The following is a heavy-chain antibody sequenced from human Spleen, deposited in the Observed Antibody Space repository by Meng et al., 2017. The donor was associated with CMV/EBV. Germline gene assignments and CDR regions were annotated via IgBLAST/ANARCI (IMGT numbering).Heavy chain of an antibody. J-gene: IGHJ6*02. CDR2: IRYDGSSK. V-gene: IGHV3-30*02. CDR1: GFTFSSYG. CDR3: AKELGTTTDYYYGMDV. D-gene: IGHD1-26*01. Sequence: GESLKISCAASGFTFSSYGMHWVRQAPGKGLEWVAFIRYDGSSKYYADSVKGRFTISRDNSKNTLYLQMNSLRAEDTAVYYCAKELGTTTDYYYGMDVWGQGTTVTVSS.